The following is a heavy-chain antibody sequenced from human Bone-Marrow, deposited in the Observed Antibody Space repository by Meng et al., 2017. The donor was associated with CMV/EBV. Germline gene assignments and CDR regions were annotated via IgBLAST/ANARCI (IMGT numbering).Heavy chain of an antibody. CDR1: GFTFSNYA. CDR3: ARRGLGVD. CDR2: LSGSGGYT. Sequence: GGSLRLSCATSGFTFSNYAMTWVRQAPGKGLEWVPTLSGSGGYTYHADSVKGRFTISRDNAKNSLYLQMNSLRAEDTAVYYCARRGLGVDWGQGTLVTVSS. D-gene: IGHD2-15*01. J-gene: IGHJ4*02. V-gene: IGHV3-21*01.